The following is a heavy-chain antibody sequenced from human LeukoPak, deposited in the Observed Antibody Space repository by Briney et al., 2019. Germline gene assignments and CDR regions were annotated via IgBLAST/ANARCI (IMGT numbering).Heavy chain of an antibody. D-gene: IGHD4-17*01. Sequence: GASVKVSCKVSGYTLTELSMHWVRQAPGKGLEWMGGFDPEDGETIYAQKFQGRVTMTEDTSTDTAYMELSSLRSEDTAVYYCASYYGGYVNFDYWGQGTLVTVSS. J-gene: IGHJ4*02. CDR2: FDPEDGET. V-gene: IGHV1-24*01. CDR1: GYTLTELS. CDR3: ASYYGGYVNFDY.